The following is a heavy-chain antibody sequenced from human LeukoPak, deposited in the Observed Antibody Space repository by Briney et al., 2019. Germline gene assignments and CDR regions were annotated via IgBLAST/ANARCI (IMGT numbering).Heavy chain of an antibody. Sequence: SLRLSCVASGFTFDDYAIHWVRQAPGKGLEWVSGISWNSKNILYADSVKGRFTISRDNAKNSLYLQMSSLRTEDTALYYCARDMRGSSRNDAFDIWGQGTMVTVSS. CDR1: GFTFDDYA. V-gene: IGHV3-9*01. J-gene: IGHJ3*02. CDR2: ISWNSKNI. D-gene: IGHD1-26*01. CDR3: ARDMRGSSRNDAFDI.